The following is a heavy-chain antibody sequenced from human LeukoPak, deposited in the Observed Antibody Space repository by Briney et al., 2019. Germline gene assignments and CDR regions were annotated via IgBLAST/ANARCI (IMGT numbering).Heavy chain of an antibody. J-gene: IGHJ6*03. CDR3: ATEPRNYYYYYMDV. D-gene: IGHD1-14*01. Sequence: GGSLRLSCAASGFTFSSYAMSWVRQAPGKGLEWVSAISGSGGSTYYADSVKGRFTISRDNSKNTLYLQMNSLRAEDMAVYYCATEPRNYYYYYMDVWGKGTTVTVSS. CDR2: ISGSGGST. CDR1: GFTFSSYA. V-gene: IGHV3-23*01.